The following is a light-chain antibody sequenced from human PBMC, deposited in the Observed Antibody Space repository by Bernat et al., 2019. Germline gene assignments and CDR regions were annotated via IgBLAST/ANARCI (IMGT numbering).Light chain of an antibody. V-gene: IGLV2-18*02. CDR2: EVS. CDR1: SSDVGSHNL. J-gene: IGLJ2*01. Sequence: QSALTQPPSVSGSPGQSVTISCTGTSSDVGSHNLVSWYQQPPGTAPKVMIYEVSNRASGVPDRFSGSKSGNMASLTISGLQAEDDADYYCSSYRSGDTLVFGGGTKLTVL. CDR3: SSYRSGDTLV.